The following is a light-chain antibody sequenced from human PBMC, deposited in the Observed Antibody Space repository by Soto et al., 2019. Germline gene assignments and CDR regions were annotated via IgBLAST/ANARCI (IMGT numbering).Light chain of an antibody. J-gene: IGKJ1*01. V-gene: IGKV3-15*01. CDR3: QHYNNWPPWT. CDR1: QSVSSN. Sequence: EIVMTQSPATLSVSPGERATLSCRASQSVSSNLAWYQQKPGQAPRLLIYGASTRATGIPARFSGSGSGTDFTLTISSLQSEDFAVYYCQHYNNWPPWTFGHGTKVEIK. CDR2: GAS.